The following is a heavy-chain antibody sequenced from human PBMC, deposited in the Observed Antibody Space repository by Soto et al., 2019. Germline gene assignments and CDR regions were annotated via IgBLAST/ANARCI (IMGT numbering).Heavy chain of an antibody. J-gene: IGHJ4*02. CDR1: GFTFRTYA. CDR3: ARVGCSSIWCVTQFDN. CDR2: ITATGGTT. V-gene: IGHV3-23*01. Sequence: GGSLRLSCTTSGFTFRTYAMSWVRLAPGRGLEWVSTITATGGTTYYRDSVQGRFTVSRDNSESTLDLQMNSLRAEDTAIYYCARVGCSSIWCVTQFDNWGQGTLVTVSS. D-gene: IGHD2-2*01.